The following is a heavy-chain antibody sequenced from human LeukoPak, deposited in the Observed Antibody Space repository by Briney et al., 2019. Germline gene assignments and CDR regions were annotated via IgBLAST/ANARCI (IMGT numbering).Heavy chain of an antibody. CDR1: GYSISSGYF. D-gene: IGHD5/OR15-5a*01. CDR2: VYHSGTT. Sequence: SETLSLTCTVSGYSISSGYFWGWVRQPPGKGLEWIGSVYHSGTTYYSSSLKSRVTISVDTSKNQYSLEVSSVTAADTAVYYCARIVSETFDSWGQGTLVAVSS. V-gene: IGHV4-38-2*02. CDR3: ARIVSETFDS. J-gene: IGHJ4*02.